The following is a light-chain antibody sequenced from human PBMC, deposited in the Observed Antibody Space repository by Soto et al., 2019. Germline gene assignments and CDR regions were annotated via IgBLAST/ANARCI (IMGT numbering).Light chain of an antibody. CDR1: QTISNF. CDR2: GAS. V-gene: IGKV1-39*01. CDR3: QQTYSTPYT. Sequence: DIQMTQSPSSLSASVGDRITITCRASQTISNFLNWYHQRPGKAPKLLIFGASSFQSGVPSKFTGSGSGTDFTLTISDLQPEDFASYCCQQTYSTPYTFGQGTNLEIK. J-gene: IGKJ2*01.